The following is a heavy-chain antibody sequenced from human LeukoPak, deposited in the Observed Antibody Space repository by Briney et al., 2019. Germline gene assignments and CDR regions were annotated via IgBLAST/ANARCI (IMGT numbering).Heavy chain of an antibody. Sequence: ASVKVSCKASGYTFTSYDINWVRQATGQGLEWMGWMNPNSGNTGYAQKFQGRVTMTRNTSISTAYMELSSLRSEDTAVYYCARGTSRTPYYYYYMDVWGKGTTVTVS. CDR3: ARGTSRTPYYYYYMDV. CDR1: GYTFTSYD. CDR2: MNPNSGNT. V-gene: IGHV1-8*01. J-gene: IGHJ6*03.